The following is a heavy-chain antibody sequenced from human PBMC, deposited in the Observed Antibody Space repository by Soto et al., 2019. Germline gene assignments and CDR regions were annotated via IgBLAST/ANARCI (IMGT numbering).Heavy chain of an antibody. Sequence: QVRLVESGGGVVQPGRSLRLSCAASGFTFSSYGMHWVRQAPGKGLEWVAVISYDGSNKYYADSVKGRFTISRDNSKNTLYLQMNRLRAEDTAVYYCAKSVVVAATNDAFDIWGQGTMVTVSS. D-gene: IGHD2-15*01. J-gene: IGHJ3*02. CDR1: GFTFSSYG. CDR2: ISYDGSNK. CDR3: AKSVVVAATNDAFDI. V-gene: IGHV3-30*18.